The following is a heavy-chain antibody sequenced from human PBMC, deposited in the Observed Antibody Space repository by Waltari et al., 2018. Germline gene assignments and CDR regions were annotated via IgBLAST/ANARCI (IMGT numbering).Heavy chain of an antibody. J-gene: IGHJ6*03. V-gene: IGHV4-34*01. Sequence: QVQLQQWGAGLLKPSETLSLTCAVYGGSFSGYYWSWIRQPPGKGLEWIGEINHSGSTNYNPSLKSRVTISVDTSKNQFSLKLSSVTAADTAVYYCARDRPTRRYYYYYYMDVWGKGTTVTVSS. CDR2: INHSGST. CDR3: ARDRPTRRYYYYYYMDV. CDR1: GGSFSGYY.